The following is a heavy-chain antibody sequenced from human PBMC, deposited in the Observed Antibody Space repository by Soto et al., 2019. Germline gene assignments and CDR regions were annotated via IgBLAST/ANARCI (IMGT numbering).Heavy chain of an antibody. J-gene: IGHJ5*02. CDR2: IYHSGST. Sequence: PWETLSLTCAVSGGSISSSNWWCWVRQPTGKGLELLGEIYHSGSTNYNPSLKSRVTISVDKSKNQFSLKLSSVTAADTAVYYCARRTEWLSKNCLDPRGQGTLVTVSS. CDR1: GGSISSSNW. V-gene: IGHV4-4*02. D-gene: IGHD6-19*01. CDR3: ARRTEWLSKNCLDP.